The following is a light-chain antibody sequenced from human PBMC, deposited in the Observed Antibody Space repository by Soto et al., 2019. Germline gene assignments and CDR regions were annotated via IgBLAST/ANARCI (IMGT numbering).Light chain of an antibody. CDR2: DVI. CDR1: SSDIGGYNY. CDR3: SSYSGTTAYV. V-gene: IGLV2-14*03. J-gene: IGLJ1*01. Sequence: QSALTQPASVSGSPGQSITISCTGTSSDIGGYNYVAWYQQYPGKAPKLIIYDVINRPSGVSHRFSGSKSCNTASLTISGLQAEDEADYYCSSYSGTTAYVFGTGTKLTVL.